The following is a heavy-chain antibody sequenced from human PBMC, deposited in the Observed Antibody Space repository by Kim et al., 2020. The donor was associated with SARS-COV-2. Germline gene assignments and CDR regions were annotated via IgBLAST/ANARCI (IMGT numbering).Heavy chain of an antibody. J-gene: IGHJ4*02. CDR1: GFTFSDYG. CDR3: ARDVRRRPYDY. Sequence: GGSLRLSFAASGFTFSDYGMHWVRQAPGKGLEWVAVIFYDGSKTYYVDSVKGRFTISRDDSKNTLYLQLNSLRADDTAVYYCARDVRRRPYDYWGQGTL. V-gene: IGHV3-33*01. D-gene: IGHD6-25*01. CDR2: IFYDGSKT.